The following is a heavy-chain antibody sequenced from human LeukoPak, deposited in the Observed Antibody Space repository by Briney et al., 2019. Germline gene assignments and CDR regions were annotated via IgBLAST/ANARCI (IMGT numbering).Heavy chain of an antibody. CDR3: ARGTGRTKSTN. V-gene: IGHV4-59*01. CDR2: IYYSGST. CDR1: GGSISSYY. D-gene: IGHD2-8*02. Sequence: HSETLSLTCTVSGGSISSYYWSWIRQPPGKGLEWIGYIYYSGSTNYNPSLKSRVTISVDTSKNQFSLKLSSVTAADTAVYYCARGTGRTKSTNWGRGTLVTVSS. J-gene: IGHJ4*02.